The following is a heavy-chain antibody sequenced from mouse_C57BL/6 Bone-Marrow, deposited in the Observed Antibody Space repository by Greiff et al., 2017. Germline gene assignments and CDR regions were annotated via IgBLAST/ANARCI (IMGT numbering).Heavy chain of an antibody. V-gene: IGHV1-18*01. D-gene: IGHD2-1*01. J-gene: IGHJ3*01. CDR1: GYTFTDYN. CDR2: INPNNGGT. Sequence: VQLQQSGPELVKPGASVKISCKASGYTFTDYNMDWVKQSHGKSLEWIGDINPNNGGTIYNQKFKGKATLTVDKSSSTAYMELRSLTSEDTAVYYCARSNYGNYGFAYWGQGTLVTVSA. CDR3: ARSNYGNYGFAY.